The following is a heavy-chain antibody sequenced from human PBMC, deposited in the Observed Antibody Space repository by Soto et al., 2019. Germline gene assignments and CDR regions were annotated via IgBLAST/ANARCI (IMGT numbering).Heavy chain of an antibody. V-gene: IGHV4-59*01. CDR2: IYYSGST. CDR3: ARRYGGDFYY. CDR1: GGSISSYY. Sequence: SETLCLTCTVSGGSISSYYWSGIRQPPGKGLEWIGYIYYSGSTNHNPSLKSRVTISVDTSKNQFSLKLSSVTAADTAVYYCARRYGGDFYYWGQGILVTVAS. D-gene: IGHD1-26*01. J-gene: IGHJ4*02.